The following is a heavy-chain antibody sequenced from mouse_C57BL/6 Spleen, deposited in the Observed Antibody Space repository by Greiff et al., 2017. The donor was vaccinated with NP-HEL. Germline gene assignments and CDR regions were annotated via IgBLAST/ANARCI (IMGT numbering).Heavy chain of an antibody. CDR3: ARGATVVARYYFDY. J-gene: IGHJ2*01. Sequence: VQLQQSGAELVRPGSSVKLSCKASGYTFTSYWMHWVKQRPLQGLEWIGNIDPSDSETHYNQKFKDKATLTVDKSSSTAYMQLSSLTSEDSAVYYWARGATVVARYYFDYWGQGTTHTVAS. CDR1: GYTFTSYW. CDR2: IDPSDSET. D-gene: IGHD1-1*01. V-gene: IGHV1-52*01.